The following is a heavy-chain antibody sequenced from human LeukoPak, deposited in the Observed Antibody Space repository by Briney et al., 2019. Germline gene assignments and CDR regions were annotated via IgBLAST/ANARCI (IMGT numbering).Heavy chain of an antibody. J-gene: IGHJ4*02. D-gene: IGHD3-10*01. CDR2: ISVAVGST. CDR1: GFTVSSNY. Sequence: TGGSLRLSCAASGFTVSSNYMTWVRQAPGKGLEWVSIISVAVGSTKYADSVKGRFTISRDNSKNTLYLQMNSLRAEDTAVYYCAKSTMVRGVIPPVDYWGQGTLVTVSS. CDR3: AKSTMVRGVIPPVDY. V-gene: IGHV3-23*01.